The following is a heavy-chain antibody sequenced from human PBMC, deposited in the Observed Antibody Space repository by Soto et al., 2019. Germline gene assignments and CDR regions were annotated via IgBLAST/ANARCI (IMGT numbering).Heavy chain of an antibody. J-gene: IGHJ4*02. CDR3: ATNYGSGSTHFDY. CDR2: IIPMLRMA. CDR1: GGTFSSYT. Sequence: QVQLVQSGAEVKKPGSSVKVSCTASGGTFSSYTISWVRQVPGQGLEWMGRIIPMLRMANFAQNFQGRGTMTADESTSTAYMELSSLRSEDTAVYYCATNYGSGSTHFDYWGQGTLVTVSS. D-gene: IGHD3-10*01. V-gene: IGHV1-69*02.